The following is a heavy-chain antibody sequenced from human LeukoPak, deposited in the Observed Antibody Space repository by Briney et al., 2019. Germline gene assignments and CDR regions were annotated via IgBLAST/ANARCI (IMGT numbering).Heavy chain of an antibody. CDR2: ISSSGST. D-gene: IGHD1-14*01. J-gene: IGHJ5*02. Sequence: SETLSLTCTVSGGSISNYYWSWIRQPPGKGLEWIGFISSSGSTNYNPSLKSRVTISVDTSKNQFSLNLNSVTAADTAVYYCARDRNRIGFDPWGQGTLVTVSS. V-gene: IGHV4-59*01. CDR3: ARDRNRIGFDP. CDR1: GGSISNYY.